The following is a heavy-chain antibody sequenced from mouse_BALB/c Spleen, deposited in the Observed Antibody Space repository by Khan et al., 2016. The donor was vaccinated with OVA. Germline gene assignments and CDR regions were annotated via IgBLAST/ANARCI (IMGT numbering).Heavy chain of an antibody. CDR3: ARETSYWYFDV. J-gene: IGHJ1*01. D-gene: IGHD1-3*01. CDR2: INTYTGEP. Sequence: QIQLVQPGPELKKPGETVKISCKASGYTFTNYRMNWMKQAPGKGLKWMGWINTYTGEPTYADDFKGRFAFSLETSASTAFLQINNLNNEDMATXFCARETSYWYFDVWGAGTTVTVSS. CDR1: GYTFTNYR. V-gene: IGHV9-1*02.